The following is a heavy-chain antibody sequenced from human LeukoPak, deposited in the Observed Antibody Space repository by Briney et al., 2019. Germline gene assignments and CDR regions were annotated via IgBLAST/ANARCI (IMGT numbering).Heavy chain of an antibody. D-gene: IGHD2-15*01. V-gene: IGHV3-48*01. J-gene: IGHJ4*02. Sequence: GGSLRLSCAAFGFPLSSYSINWVRQAPGKGLEWVSYISSSGSAIYYVDSVKGRFTVSRDNAKNSLFLQMNSPRAEDTAVYYCVRVKGSYFDYWGQGALVTVSS. CDR1: GFPLSSYS. CDR2: ISSSGSAI. CDR3: VRVKGSYFDY.